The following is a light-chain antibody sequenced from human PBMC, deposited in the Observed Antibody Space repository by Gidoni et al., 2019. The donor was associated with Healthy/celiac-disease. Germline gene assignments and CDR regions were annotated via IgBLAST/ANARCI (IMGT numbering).Light chain of an antibody. Sequence: PAVSVALGQTVRITCQGDSLRSYYASWYQQKPGQAPVLVIYGKNNRPSGIPDRFSGSSSGNTASLTITGAQAEDEADYYCNSRDSSGNHLYVFGTGTKVTVL. CDR1: SLRSYY. CDR2: GKN. J-gene: IGLJ1*01. CDR3: NSRDSSGNHLYV. V-gene: IGLV3-19*01.